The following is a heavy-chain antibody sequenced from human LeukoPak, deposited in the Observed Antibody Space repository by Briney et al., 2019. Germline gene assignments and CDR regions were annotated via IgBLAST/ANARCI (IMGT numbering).Heavy chain of an antibody. CDR1: GNTFTSSH. CDR3: AKDRGGSYTFDI. D-gene: IGHD3-16*01. J-gene: IGHJ3*02. V-gene: IGHV1-46*01. Sequence: ASVKVSCKASGNTFTSSHMHWVRQAPGQGLEWMGIINIGDGYTEYAQKFQGRVTITRDTSTSTLHTELSSLRSEDTAVYYCAKDRGGSYTFDIWGQGTMVTVSS. CDR2: INIGDGYT.